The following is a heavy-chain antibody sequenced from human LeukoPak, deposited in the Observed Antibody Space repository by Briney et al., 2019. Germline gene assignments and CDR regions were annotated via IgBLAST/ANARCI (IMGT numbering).Heavy chain of an antibody. CDR3: AKSRVAAAAAPGTDY. J-gene: IGHJ4*02. D-gene: IGHD6-13*01. Sequence: GGSLRLSCAASGFTFSSYGMHWVRQAPGKGLEWAAVISYDGSNKYYADSVKGRFTISRDNSKNTLYLQMNSLRAEDTAVYYCAKSRVAAAAAPGTDYWGQGTLVTVSS. CDR1: GFTFSSYG. CDR2: ISYDGSNK. V-gene: IGHV3-30*18.